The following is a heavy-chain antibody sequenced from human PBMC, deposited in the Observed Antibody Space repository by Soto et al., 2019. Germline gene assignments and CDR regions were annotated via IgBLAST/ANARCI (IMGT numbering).Heavy chain of an antibody. CDR2: TYHRSKWYN. J-gene: IGHJ6*02. CDR1: GDSVSSDTAA. CDR3: ARAKEYTSSSGMDV. V-gene: IGHV6-1*01. Sequence: PSQTLSLTCAISGDSVSSDTAAWNWIRQSPSRGLEWLGRTYHRSKWYNDYAVSVKSRITLNPDTSKNQFSLQLNSLTPEDTAVYYCARAKEYTSSSGMDVWGQGITVTVSS. D-gene: IGHD6-6*01.